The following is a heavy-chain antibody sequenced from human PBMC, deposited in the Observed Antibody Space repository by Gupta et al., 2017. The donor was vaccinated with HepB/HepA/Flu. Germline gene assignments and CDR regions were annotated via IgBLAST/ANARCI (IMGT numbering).Heavy chain of an antibody. J-gene: IGHJ5*02. CDR2: INHSGST. D-gene: IGHD2-2*01. Sequence: QVQLQQWGAGLLKPSETLSLTCAVYGGSFSGYYWSRVRQPPGKGLEWIGEINHSGSTNYNPSLKSRVTISVDTSKNQFSLKLSSVTAADTAVYHCARGRRRFEMVVVPAATSWVDPWGQGTLVTVSS. CDR3: ARGRRRFEMVVVPAATSWVDP. CDR1: GGSFSGYY. V-gene: IGHV4-34*01.